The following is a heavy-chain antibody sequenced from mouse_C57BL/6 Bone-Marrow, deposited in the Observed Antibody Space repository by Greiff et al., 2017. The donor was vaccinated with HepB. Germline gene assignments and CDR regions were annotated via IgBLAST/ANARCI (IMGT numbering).Heavy chain of an antibody. CDR3: ARQSYYGNYGGYAMDY. D-gene: IGHD2-1*01. CDR2: ISNGGGST. CDR1: GFTFSDYY. V-gene: IGHV5-12*01. J-gene: IGHJ4*01. Sequence: EVQVVESGGGLVQPRGSLKLSCAASGFTFSDYYMYWVRQTPEKRLEWVAYISNGGGSTYYPDTVKGRFTISRDNAKNTLYLQMSRLKSEDTAMYYCARQSYYGNYGGYAMDYWGQGTSVTVSS.